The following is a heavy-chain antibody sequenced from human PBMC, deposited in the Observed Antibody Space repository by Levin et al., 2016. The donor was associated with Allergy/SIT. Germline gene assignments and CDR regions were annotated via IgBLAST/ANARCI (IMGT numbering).Heavy chain of an antibody. V-gene: IGHV3-53*01. CDR3: ASPYNTYSFDI. Sequence: GESLKISCVASGFTVSSNSMMWVRQAPGKGLEWVAVLDRGGSSYYADSLKGRFTSSRDNSKNTLYLQMSSLRVEDTAVYYCASPYNTYSFDIWGQGTMVTVSS. CDR1: GFTVSSNS. CDR2: LDRGGSS. J-gene: IGHJ3*02. D-gene: IGHD1-14*01.